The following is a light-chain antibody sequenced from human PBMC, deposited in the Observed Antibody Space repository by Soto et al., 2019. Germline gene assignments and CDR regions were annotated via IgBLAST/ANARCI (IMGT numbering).Light chain of an antibody. CDR1: QSVSVN. V-gene: IGKV3-15*01. CDR2: GVS. CDR3: QQRSSAIT. Sequence: EILMTQSPATLSVSPVERATLSCRASQSVSVNLAWYQQKPGQAPRLLIYGVSTRATGIPARFSGSESGTEFTLTISSLQSEDFAVYYCQQRSSAITFGQETRLEIK. J-gene: IGKJ5*01.